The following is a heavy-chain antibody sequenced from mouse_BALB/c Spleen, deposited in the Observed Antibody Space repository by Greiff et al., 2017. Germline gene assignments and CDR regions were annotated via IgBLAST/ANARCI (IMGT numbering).Heavy chain of an antibody. Sequence: QVQLKQSGAELVRPGSSVKISCKASGYAFSSYWMNWVKQRPGQGLEWIGQIYPGDGDTNYNGKFKGKATLTADKSSSTAYMQLSSLTSEDSAVYYCARDYGNYESAMDYWGQGTSVTVSS. CDR2: IYPGDGDT. J-gene: IGHJ4*01. V-gene: IGHV1-80*01. D-gene: IGHD2-1*01. CDR1: GYAFSSYW. CDR3: ARDYGNYESAMDY.